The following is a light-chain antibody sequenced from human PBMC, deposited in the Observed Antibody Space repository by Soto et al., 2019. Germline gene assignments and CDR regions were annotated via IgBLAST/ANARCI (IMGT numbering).Light chain of an antibody. Sequence: DIVMTQSPDSLAVSLGERATINCKSSQRLVYSANNKNYLAWYQQKPGQPPKLLIYWASVRESGVPDRFSGSGSGTDFTLTISSLQAEDAAVYYCQQYVATLGTFGQGTKVEVK. CDR1: QRLVYSANNKNY. J-gene: IGKJ1*01. V-gene: IGKV4-1*01. CDR3: QQYVATLGT. CDR2: WAS.